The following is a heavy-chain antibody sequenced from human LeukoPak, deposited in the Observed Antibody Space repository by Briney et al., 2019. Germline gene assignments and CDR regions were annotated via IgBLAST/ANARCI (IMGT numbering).Heavy chain of an antibody. CDR2: ISSSSSYI. J-gene: IGHJ3*02. CDR3: ARALPSPLYSGSYADAFDI. V-gene: IGHV3-21*01. Sequence: GGSLRLSCAASGFTFSSYSMNWVRRAPGKGLEWVSSISSSSSYIYYADSVKGRFTISRDNAKNSLYLQMNSLRAEDTAVYYCARALPSPLYSGSYADAFDIWGQGTMVTVFS. CDR1: GFTFSSYS. D-gene: IGHD1-26*01.